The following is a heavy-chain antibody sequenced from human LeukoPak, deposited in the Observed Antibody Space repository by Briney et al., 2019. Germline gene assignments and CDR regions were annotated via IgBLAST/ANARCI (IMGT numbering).Heavy chain of an antibody. CDR1: GYIFTSYY. D-gene: IGHD2-2*02. V-gene: IGHV1-46*01. CDR2: INPSDGSI. Sequence: ASVKVSCKASGYIFTSYYMNWVRQAPGQRLEWMGIINPSDGSISYAQKFQGRVTMTEDTSTDTAYMELSSLRSEDTAVYYCATDRRCSSTSCYTGPGDAFDIWGQGTMVTVSS. CDR3: ATDRRCSSTSCYTGPGDAFDI. J-gene: IGHJ3*02.